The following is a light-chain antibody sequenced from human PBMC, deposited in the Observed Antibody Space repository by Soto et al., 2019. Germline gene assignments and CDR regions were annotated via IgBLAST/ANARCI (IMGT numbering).Light chain of an antibody. Sequence: QSVLTQPPSVSGAPGQRVTISCTGSSSNIGAGYDVHWYQQLPGTAPKLLIFRNNNRPSGVPDRFPGSKSGTSASLAITGLQAEDEADYYCQSYDSSLSAYVFATGTKVTV. J-gene: IGLJ1*01. CDR1: SSNIGAGYD. CDR3: QSYDSSLSAYV. CDR2: RNN. V-gene: IGLV1-40*01.